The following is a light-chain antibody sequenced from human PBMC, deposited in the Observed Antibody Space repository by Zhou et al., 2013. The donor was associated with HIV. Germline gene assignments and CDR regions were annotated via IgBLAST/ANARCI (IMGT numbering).Light chain of an antibody. CDR1: QSVSSY. V-gene: IGKV3-20*01. CDR2: DAS. J-gene: IGKJ2*01. Sequence: EIVLTQSPATLSLSPGERATLSCRASQSVSSYLAWYQQKPGQAPRLLIHDASSRATGIPDRFSGSGSGTDFTLTISRLEPEDFAVYYCQQDGSSPTFGQGTKLEIK. CDR3: QQDGSSPT.